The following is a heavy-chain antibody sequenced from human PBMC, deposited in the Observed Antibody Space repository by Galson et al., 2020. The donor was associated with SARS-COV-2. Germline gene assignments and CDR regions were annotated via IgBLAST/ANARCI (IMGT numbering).Heavy chain of an antibody. D-gene: IGHD1-26*01. CDR2: VSNDGTNA. V-gene: IGHV3-30*07. CDR1: GFTFSTYA. CDR3: ARELEEWDLLSPFDY. J-gene: IGHJ4*02. Sequence: GESLKISCAASGFTFSTYAVHWVRQAPGKGLEWVAVVSNDGTNAYYADSVKGRFTISRDNSKNTLYLQMNSLRAEDTAVYYCARELEEWDLLSPFDYWGQGTLLTVSS.